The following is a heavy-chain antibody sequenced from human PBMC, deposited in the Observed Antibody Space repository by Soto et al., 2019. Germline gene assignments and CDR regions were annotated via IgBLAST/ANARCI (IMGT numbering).Heavy chain of an antibody. V-gene: IGHV5-10-1*01. CDR2: IDPSDSQT. Sequence: PAESLKLSCKVSGYSFAVYWITWVRHMPGKGLEWMGRIDPSDSQTYYSPSFRGHVTISAAKSITTVFLQWSSLRASDTAMYYCARQIYDSDSGPNFQYYFDSWGQGTLVTVSS. CDR3: ARQIYDSDSGPNFQYYFDS. CDR1: GYSFAVYW. D-gene: IGHD3-22*01. J-gene: IGHJ4*02.